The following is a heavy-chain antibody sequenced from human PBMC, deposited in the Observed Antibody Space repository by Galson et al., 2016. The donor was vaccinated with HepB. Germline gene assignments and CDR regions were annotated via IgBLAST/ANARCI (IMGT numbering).Heavy chain of an antibody. CDR1: GYTFTGHY. J-gene: IGHJ6*02. CDR2: ININSGDT. CDR3: ARGDYYYGMDV. V-gene: IGHV1-2*04. Sequence: SVKVSCKASGYTFTGHYMHRVRQAPGQGLEWVGRININSGDTIYAQNFQGWVTMTRDTSISTAYMELKRLRSDDTAVYYCARGDYYYGMDVWGQGTTVTVSS.